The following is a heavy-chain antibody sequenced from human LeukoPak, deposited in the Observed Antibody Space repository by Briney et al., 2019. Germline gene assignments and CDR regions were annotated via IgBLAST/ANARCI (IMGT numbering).Heavy chain of an antibody. V-gene: IGHV4-39*01. Sequence: PSETLSLTCTVSGGSISSSSYYWGRIRQPPGKGLEWIGSIYYSGSTYYNPSLKSRVTISVDTSKNQFSLKLSSVTAADTAVYYCARLMVVSYYDSSGYYYVKYYYYMDVWGKGTTVTVSS. CDR2: IYYSGST. J-gene: IGHJ6*03. D-gene: IGHD3-22*01. CDR1: GGSISSSSYY. CDR3: ARLMVVSYYDSSGYYYVKYYYYMDV.